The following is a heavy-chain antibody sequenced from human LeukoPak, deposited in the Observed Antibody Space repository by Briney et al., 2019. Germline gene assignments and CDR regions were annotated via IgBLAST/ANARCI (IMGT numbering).Heavy chain of an antibody. CDR2: IYSGGST. J-gene: IGHJ3*02. CDR1: GFTVSSNY. Sequence: GSLRLSCAASGFTVSSNYMSWVRQPPGKGLEWVSLIYSGGSTYYAESVKGRFTISRDNSKNTLYLQMNSLRAEDTAVYYCAREGCSSTSCYTAFDIWGQGTMVTVSS. V-gene: IGHV3-66*01. CDR3: AREGCSSTSCYTAFDI. D-gene: IGHD2-2*02.